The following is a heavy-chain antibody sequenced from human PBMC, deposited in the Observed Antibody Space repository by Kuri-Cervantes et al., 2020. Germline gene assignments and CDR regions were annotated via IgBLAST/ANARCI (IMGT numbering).Heavy chain of an antibody. Sequence: GSLRLSCTVSGGSISSTSYYWGWIRQPPGKGLEWIGSIYYSGSTYYNPSLKSRVTISVDTSKNQFSLKLSSVTAADTAVYYCARPSIAVAGRGYYFDYWGQGTLVTVSS. CDR3: ARPSIAVAGRGYYFDY. CDR2: IYYSGST. V-gene: IGHV4-39*01. CDR1: GGSISSTSYY. D-gene: IGHD6-19*01. J-gene: IGHJ4*02.